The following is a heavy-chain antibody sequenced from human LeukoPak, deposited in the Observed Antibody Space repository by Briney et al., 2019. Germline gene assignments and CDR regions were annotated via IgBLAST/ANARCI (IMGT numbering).Heavy chain of an antibody. V-gene: IGHV1-18*01. D-gene: IGHD3-22*01. CDR3: ARDPPTYYYDSSGYLI. Sequence: ASVKVSCKASGYTFTSYGTSWVRQAPGQGLEWMGWISAYNGNTNYAQELQGRVTMTTDTSTSTAYMELRSLRSDDTAVYYCARDPPTYYYDSSGYLIWGQGTMVTVSS. J-gene: IGHJ3*02. CDR1: GYTFTSYG. CDR2: ISAYNGNT.